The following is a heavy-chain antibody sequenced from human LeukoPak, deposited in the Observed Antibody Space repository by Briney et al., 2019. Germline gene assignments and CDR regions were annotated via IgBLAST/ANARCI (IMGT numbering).Heavy chain of an antibody. V-gene: IGHV4-59*01. CDR3: ARVEMATFDY. CDR1: GGSISSYY. D-gene: IGHD5-24*01. J-gene: IGHJ4*02. Sequence: SETLSLTCTVSGGSISSYYWSWIRQPPGKGLEWIGYIYYSGSTNYNPSLKSRVTISVDTSKNQFSLKLSSVTVADTAVYYCARVEMATFDYWGQGTPVTVSS. CDR2: IYYSGST.